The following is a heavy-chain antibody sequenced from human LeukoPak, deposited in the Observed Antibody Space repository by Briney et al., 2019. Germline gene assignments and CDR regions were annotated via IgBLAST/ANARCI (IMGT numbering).Heavy chain of an antibody. D-gene: IGHD3-10*01. CDR3: ARDGPGLLWFGETVGYFDY. J-gene: IGHJ4*02. CDR2: INPNSGGT. V-gene: IGHV1-2*02. Sequence: ASVKVSCKASGYTFTGYYMHWVRQAPGQGLEWMGWINPNSGGTNYAQKFQGRVTVTRDTSISTAYMELRRLRSDDTAVYYCARDGPGLLWFGETVGYFDYWGQGTLVTVSS. CDR1: GYTFTGYY.